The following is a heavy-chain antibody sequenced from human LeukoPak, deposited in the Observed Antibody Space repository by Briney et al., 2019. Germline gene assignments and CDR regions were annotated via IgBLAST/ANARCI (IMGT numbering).Heavy chain of an antibody. CDR3: ARDGRWINYYDGSSPV. CDR1: GFTFSSYW. CDR2: IHSDGSIT. V-gene: IGHV3-74*01. J-gene: IGHJ4*02. Sequence: GGSLRLSCAASGFTFSSYWMHWVRQAPGKGLVWVSRIHSDGSITSYADSVKGRFTVSRDNAKNSLYLQMNSLRVEDTAVYYCARDGRWINYYDGSSPVWGQGTLVTVSS. D-gene: IGHD3-22*01.